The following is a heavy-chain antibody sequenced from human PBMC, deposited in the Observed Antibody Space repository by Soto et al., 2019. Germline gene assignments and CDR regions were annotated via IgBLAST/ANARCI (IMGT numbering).Heavy chain of an antibody. CDR1: GGSFSSYA. Sequence: QVQLVQSGAEVKKPGSSVKVSCKAYGGSFSSYAISWVRQAPGQGLEWMGGIIPIFGTPNYAQKFQGRVTIIAGESTSTAYMELSSLRSEDTAVYYCANSAYYDYVWVSYWDDFDIWGQGTMVTVST. D-gene: IGHD3-16*01. CDR3: ANSAYYDYVWVSYWDDFDI. J-gene: IGHJ3*02. V-gene: IGHV1-69*01. CDR2: IIPIFGTP.